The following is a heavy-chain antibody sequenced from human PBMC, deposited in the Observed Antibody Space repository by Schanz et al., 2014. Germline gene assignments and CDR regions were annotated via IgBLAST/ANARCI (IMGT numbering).Heavy chain of an antibody. CDR3: ARDRVSFVRGPLGVD. CDR2: ISGYNGDT. Sequence: QVQLVQSGGEVKKPGASVKVSCKASGYTFTSYDINWVRQAPGQGLEWMGWISGYNGDTNYAPKFQDRVTMTTDTSTGITSLELRNLKSDDTAVYYCARDRVSFVRGPLGVDWGQGTQVIVSS. D-gene: IGHD3-10*01. J-gene: IGHJ4*02. CDR1: GYTFTSYD. V-gene: IGHV1-18*01.